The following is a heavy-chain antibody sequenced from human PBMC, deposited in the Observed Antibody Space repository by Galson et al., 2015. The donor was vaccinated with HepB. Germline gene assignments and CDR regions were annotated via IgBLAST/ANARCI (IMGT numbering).Heavy chain of an antibody. CDR2: ISANSGNT. V-gene: IGHV1-18*01. CDR3: AGDRDYRFDY. Sequence: SVKVSCRASGGTFSSYAISWVRQAPGQGLEWMGWISANSGNTNYAENFQGRVTLTRDTSTSTAYLDLRSLRSDDTATYYCAGDRDYRFDYWGQGTLVTVSS. J-gene: IGHJ4*02. CDR1: GGTFSSYA. D-gene: IGHD3-16*02.